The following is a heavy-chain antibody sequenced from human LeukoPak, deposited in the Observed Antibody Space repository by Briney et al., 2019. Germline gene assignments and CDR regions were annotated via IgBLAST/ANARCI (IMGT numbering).Heavy chain of an antibody. CDR2: IYPGDSDT. D-gene: IGHD3-10*01. CDR3: ARSITMVRRVFDY. V-gene: IGHV5-51*01. Sequence: GESLQISCKGSGYSFTSYWIGWVRQMPGKGLEWMGIIYPGDSDTRYSPSFQGQVTISADKSISTAYLQWSSLKASDTAMYYCARSITMVRRVFDYWGQGTLVTVSS. J-gene: IGHJ4*02. CDR1: GYSFTSYW.